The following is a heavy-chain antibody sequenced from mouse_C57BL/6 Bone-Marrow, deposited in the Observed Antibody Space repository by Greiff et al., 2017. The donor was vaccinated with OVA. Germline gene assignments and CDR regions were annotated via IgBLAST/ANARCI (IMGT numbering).Heavy chain of an antibody. Sequence: EVQRVESGGGLVKPGGSLKLSCAASGFTFSDYGMYWVRQAPEKGLEWVAYISSGSSTIYYADTVKGRFTISRDNAKNTLFLQMTSLRSEDTAMYYCASLLSFAYWGQGTLVTVSA. J-gene: IGHJ3*01. CDR1: GFTFSDYG. CDR3: ASLLSFAY. D-gene: IGHD2-1*01. V-gene: IGHV5-17*01. CDR2: ISSGSSTI.